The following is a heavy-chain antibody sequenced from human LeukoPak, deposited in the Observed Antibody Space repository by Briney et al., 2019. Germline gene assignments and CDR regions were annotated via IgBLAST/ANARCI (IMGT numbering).Heavy chain of an antibody. Sequence: GGSLRLSCAASGFTFSSYAMNWVRQAPGKGLEWVSYISSRSTIIYYADSVKGRFTISRDNARNSLYLQMNSLRAEDTAVYYCARDRSITIFGVDPFDYWGQGTLVTVSS. CDR2: ISSRSTII. CDR3: ARDRSITIFGVDPFDY. CDR1: GFTFSSYA. D-gene: IGHD3-3*01. J-gene: IGHJ4*02. V-gene: IGHV3-48*01.